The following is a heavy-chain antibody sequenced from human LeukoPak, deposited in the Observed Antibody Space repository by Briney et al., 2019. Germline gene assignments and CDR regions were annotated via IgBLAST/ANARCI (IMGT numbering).Heavy chain of an antibody. CDR3: AREGDTSGYGMDV. CDR1: GFTFSSYS. CDR2: ISSSSSYI. Sequence: GGSLRLSCAASGFTFSSYSMNWVRQAPGKGLEWVSSISSSSSYIYYADSVKGRFTISRDNAKNPLYLQMNSLRAEDTAVYYCAREGDTSGYGMDVWGQGTTVTVSS. J-gene: IGHJ6*02. V-gene: IGHV3-21*01. D-gene: IGHD2-21*02.